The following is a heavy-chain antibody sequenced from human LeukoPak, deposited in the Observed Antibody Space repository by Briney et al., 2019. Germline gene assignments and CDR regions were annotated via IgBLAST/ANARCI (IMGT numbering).Heavy chain of an antibody. V-gene: IGHV3-23*01. D-gene: IGHD3-10*01. CDR2: ISGSGGST. CDR1: GFTFSSYA. Sequence: PGGSLRLSCAASGFTFSSYAMSWVRQAPGKGLEWVSAISGSGGSTYYADSVKGRFTISRDNSKNTRYLQMNSLRAEDTAVYYCAKDRYLVVRGVTYNWFDPWGQGTLVTVSS. J-gene: IGHJ5*02. CDR3: AKDRYLVVRGVTYNWFDP.